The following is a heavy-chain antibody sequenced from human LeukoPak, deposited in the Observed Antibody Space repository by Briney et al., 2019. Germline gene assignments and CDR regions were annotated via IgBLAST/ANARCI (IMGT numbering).Heavy chain of an antibody. CDR3: VRGCGKSSCPYYLDS. J-gene: IGHJ4*02. CDR1: GFTFSSYA. Sequence: GGSLRLSCAASGFTFSSYAMHWVRQAPGKGLEWVAVISYDGSNKYYADSVKGRFTISRDNAQNSLYLQMHSLGVEDTAVYYCVRGCGKSSCPYYLDSWGQGTLVTVSS. D-gene: IGHD6-13*01. CDR2: ISYDGSNK. V-gene: IGHV3-30-3*01.